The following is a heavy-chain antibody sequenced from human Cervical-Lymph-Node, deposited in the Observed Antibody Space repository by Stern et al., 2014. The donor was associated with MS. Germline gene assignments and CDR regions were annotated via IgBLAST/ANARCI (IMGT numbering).Heavy chain of an antibody. D-gene: IGHD3-10*01. V-gene: IGHV7-4-1*02. CDR3: ATGSGDY. J-gene: IGHJ4*02. CDR1: GYTFTYYP. Sequence: QVQLVQSESELKMPGASGKVACKASGYTFTYYPMNWVRQAPGQGLEWMGWINTNSGNPTYAEGFTGRFAFSLDTSVSTAYLQISSLKAEDTAVYYCATGSGDYWGRGTLVTVSS. CDR2: INTNSGNP.